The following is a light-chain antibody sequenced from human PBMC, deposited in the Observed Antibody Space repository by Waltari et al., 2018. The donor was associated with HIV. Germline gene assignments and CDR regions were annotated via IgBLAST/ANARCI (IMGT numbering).Light chain of an antibody. CDR3: CLYSGLSGFV. V-gene: IGLV2-18*01. CDR1: ITDAGSSDR. CDR2: DVN. J-gene: IGLJ1*01. Sequence: QSALTQPPSVSGSPGQSVTISCTGTITDAGSSDRVSWYQQTPDRAPRPIIYDVNNRFLGVPHRFSGSNSGNKAPLTISGLQTDDEGDYYCCLYSGLSGFVSGTGTTLTVI.